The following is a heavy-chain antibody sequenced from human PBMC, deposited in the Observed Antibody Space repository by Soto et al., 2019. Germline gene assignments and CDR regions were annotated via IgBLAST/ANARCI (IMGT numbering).Heavy chain of an antibody. Sequence: PGGSLRLSCAASGFTFSDYYMSWIRQAPGKGLEWVSYISSSSSYTNYADSVKGRFTISRDNAKNSLYLQMNSLRAEDTAAYYCARDVDGGDWWYDYWGQGTLVTVSS. CDR3: ARDVDGGDWWYDY. J-gene: IGHJ4*02. CDR1: GFTFSDYY. V-gene: IGHV3-11*06. D-gene: IGHD2-21*02. CDR2: ISSSSSYT.